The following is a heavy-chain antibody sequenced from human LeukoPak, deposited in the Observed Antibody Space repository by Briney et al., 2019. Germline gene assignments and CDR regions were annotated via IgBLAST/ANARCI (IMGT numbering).Heavy chain of an antibody. CDR3: AKDRMGWEEVFDY. Sequence: QPGGSLRLSCAASGFTFSGSALHWVRQASGKGLEWVSRIRSTANGYATAYAASVKGRFTISRDNSKNTLYLQMNSLRAEDTAVYYCAKDRMGWEEVFDYWGQGTLATVSS. V-gene: IGHV3-73*01. J-gene: IGHJ4*02. CDR2: IRSTANGYAT. CDR1: GFTFSGSA. D-gene: IGHD1-26*01.